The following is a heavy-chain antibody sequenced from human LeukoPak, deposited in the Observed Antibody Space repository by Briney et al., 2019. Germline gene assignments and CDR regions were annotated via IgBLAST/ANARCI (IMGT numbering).Heavy chain of an antibody. J-gene: IGHJ4*02. Sequence: PGRSLRLSCAASGFTFSSYAMHWVRQAPGKGLEWVGRIKSKTDGGTTDYAAPVKGRFSISRDDSKNTLYLQMNSLKTEDTAVYYCTTEYYYGSGSYSLFDYWGQGTLVTVSS. CDR3: TTEYYYGSGSYSLFDY. CDR2: IKSKTDGGTT. V-gene: IGHV3-15*01. CDR1: GFTFSSYA. D-gene: IGHD3-10*01.